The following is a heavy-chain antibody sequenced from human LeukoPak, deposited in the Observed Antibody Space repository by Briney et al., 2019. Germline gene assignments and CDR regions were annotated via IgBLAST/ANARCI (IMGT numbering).Heavy chain of an antibody. CDR3: ARAYSERYGLGYYYMDV. V-gene: IGHV3-21*01. J-gene: IGHJ6*03. CDR2: ICSSSGDI. D-gene: IGHD1-26*01. Sequence: GRSLRLSCAASGVTLSSYSVNWGRQAPGKGLWWGSSICSSSGDIYYADSVRGRGTISRDNAKKSLYLQMNSRRDEHTAVYYCARAYSERYGLGYYYMDVWGKGTTVTVYS. CDR1: GVTLSSYS.